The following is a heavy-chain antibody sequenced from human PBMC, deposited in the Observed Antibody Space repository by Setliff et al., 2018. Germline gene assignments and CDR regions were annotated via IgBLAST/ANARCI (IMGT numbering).Heavy chain of an antibody. CDR1: GYSISSGYI. V-gene: IGHV3-11*03. CDR2: ISSSSSYT. J-gene: IGHJ6*02. CDR3: ARRETLKPLHGMDV. Sequence: LSLTCTVSGYSISSGYIWGWIRQPPGKGLEWVSYISSSSSYTNYADSVKGRFTISRDNAKNSLYLQMNSLRAEDTALYYCARRETLKPLHGMDVWGQGTTVTVSS.